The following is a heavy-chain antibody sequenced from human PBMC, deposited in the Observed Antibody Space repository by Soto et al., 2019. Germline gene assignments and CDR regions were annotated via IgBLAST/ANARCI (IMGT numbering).Heavy chain of an antibody. CDR2: MNHGGNT. CDR3: AREYSNVGSPDFDF. J-gene: IGHJ4*02. D-gene: IGHD6-13*01. V-gene: IGHV4-4*02. CDR1: SGSISGSYW. Sequence: QVQLQESGPGLVKPSETLTLTSAVSSGSISGSYWWTWVRQPPGKGLEWIGVMNHGGNTNYNPSLKSRVTMSVDKSRNHLSLKLISVTAADTAVYFCAREYSNVGSPDFDFGGQGVLVTVSS.